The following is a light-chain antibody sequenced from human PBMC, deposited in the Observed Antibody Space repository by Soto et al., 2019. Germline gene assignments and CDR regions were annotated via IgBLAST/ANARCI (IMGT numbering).Light chain of an antibody. J-gene: IGKJ5*01. Sequence: TQSPSTLSASVGDRVTITCRASQSISSYLAWYQQKPGQAPRLLIYDASNRATGIPARFSGSGSGTDFTLTISSLEPEDFAVYYCQQRSNWPPITFGQGTRLETK. CDR2: DAS. CDR3: QQRSNWPPIT. V-gene: IGKV3-11*01. CDR1: QSISSY.